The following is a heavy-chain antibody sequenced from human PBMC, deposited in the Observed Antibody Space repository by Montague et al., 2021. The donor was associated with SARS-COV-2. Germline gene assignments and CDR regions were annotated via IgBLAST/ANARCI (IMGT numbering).Heavy chain of an antibody. V-gene: IGHV3-30*04. J-gene: IGHJ6*02. CDR1: GFTFSSYA. CDR3: ARGRYCSSTSCYGYYYGMDV. CDR2: ISYDGSNK. Sequence: SLRLSCAASGFTFSSYAMHWVRQAPGKRLEWVAVISYDGSNKYYADSVKGRFTISRDNSKNTLYLQMNSLRAEDTAVYYCARGRYCSSTSCYGYYYGMDVWGQGTTVTVSS. D-gene: IGHD2-2*01.